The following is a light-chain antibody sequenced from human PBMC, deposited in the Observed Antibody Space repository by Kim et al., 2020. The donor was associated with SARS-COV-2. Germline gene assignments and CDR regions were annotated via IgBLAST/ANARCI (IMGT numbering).Light chain of an antibody. CDR1: QSVTSN. CDR3: QHYNNWPFT. Sequence: EIEMTQSPATLSVSPGESATLSCRASQSVTSNLAWFQQKPGQPLRLLIYGASTRATGIPARFSGSGSGTEFTLTISSLQSEDFAIYYCQHYNNWPFTFGQGTKLEIK. CDR2: GAS. V-gene: IGKV3D-15*01. J-gene: IGKJ2*01.